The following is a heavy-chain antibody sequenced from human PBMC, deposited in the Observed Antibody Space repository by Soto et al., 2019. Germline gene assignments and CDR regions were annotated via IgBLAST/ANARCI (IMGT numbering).Heavy chain of an antibody. V-gene: IGHV4-59*08. D-gene: IGHD4-17*01. CDR3: ATLKVGFTVTKTNHKLQYYYYYMDV. CDR1: GGSISSYY. J-gene: IGHJ6*03. Sequence: SETLSLTCTVSGGSISSYYWSWIRQPPGKGLEWIGYIYYSGSTNYNPSLKSRVTISVDTSENQVSLKLSSVTAADTAVYYCATLKVGFTVTKTNHKLQYYYYYMDVWSKGNTVTVS. CDR2: IYYSGST.